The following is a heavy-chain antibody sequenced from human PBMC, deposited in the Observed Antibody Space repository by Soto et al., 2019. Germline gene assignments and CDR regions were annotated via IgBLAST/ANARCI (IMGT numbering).Heavy chain of an antibody. CDR2: IIPIFGTA. CDR3: ASFRENYYYYGMDV. J-gene: IGHJ6*02. CDR1: GGTFSSYA. V-gene: IGHV1-69*13. Sequence: SVKVSCKASGGTFSSYAISWVRQAPGQGLEWMGGIIPIFGTANYAQKFQGRVTITADESTSTAYMELSSLRSEDTAVHYCASFRENYYYYGMDVWGQGTTVTVSS.